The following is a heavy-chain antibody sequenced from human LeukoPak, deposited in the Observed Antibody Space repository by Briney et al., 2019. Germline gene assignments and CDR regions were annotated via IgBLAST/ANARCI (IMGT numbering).Heavy chain of an antibody. Sequence: ASVKVSCKASGYTFTGYYMHWVRQAPGQGLEWMGRINPNSGGTNYAQKFQGRVTMTTDTSTSTAYMELRSLRSDDTAVYYCARAPEVGTSNWYSGSFFDYWGQGTLVTVSS. CDR3: ARAPEVGTSNWYSGSFFDY. CDR2: INPNSGGT. V-gene: IGHV1-2*06. CDR1: GYTFTGYY. J-gene: IGHJ4*02. D-gene: IGHD1-26*01.